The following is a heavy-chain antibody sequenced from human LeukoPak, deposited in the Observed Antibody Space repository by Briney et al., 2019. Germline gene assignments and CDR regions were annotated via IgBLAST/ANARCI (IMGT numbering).Heavy chain of an antibody. CDR2: ISGTGTTI. D-gene: IGHD3-10*01. CDR1: GFIFSSYG. V-gene: IGHV3-48*04. Sequence: GGSLRLSCAASGFIFSSYGMNWVRQAPGKGLEWDSYISGTGTTIYYVDSVKGRFTISRDNAKYSLHLQMDSLRADDTAVYSCARGGLGSWTFDSWGQGTLVTVSS. CDR3: ARGGLGSWTFDS. J-gene: IGHJ4*02.